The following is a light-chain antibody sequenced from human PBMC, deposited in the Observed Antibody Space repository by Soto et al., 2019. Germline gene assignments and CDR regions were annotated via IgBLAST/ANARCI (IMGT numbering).Light chain of an antibody. CDR1: QSISSD. Sequence: EIVLTQSPATLSLSPGKRATLSCRASQSISSDLAWYQQKPGRAPRLLIYEASNRATDIPARFSGSGSGTDFTLTIISLEPEDFAVYYCQQRYTWPLTFGGWTKVEIK. CDR2: EAS. CDR3: QQRYTWPLT. J-gene: IGKJ4*01. V-gene: IGKV3-11*01.